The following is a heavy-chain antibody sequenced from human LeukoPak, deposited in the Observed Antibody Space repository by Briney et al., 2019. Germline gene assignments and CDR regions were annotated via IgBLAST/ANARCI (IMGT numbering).Heavy chain of an antibody. Sequence: ASVKVSCKTSGQTFTIYTLHWVRQAPGQGLEWMGWINAGDGNTKYSQKFQGRVIITRDSSANAAYMELSSLTSEDSAVYYCASSRTKRITTNRGIREYYYGMDVWGQGTTVTVSS. J-gene: IGHJ6*02. CDR2: INAGDGNT. CDR3: ASSRTKRITTNRGIREYYYGMDV. D-gene: IGHD3-10*01. CDR1: GQTFTIYT. V-gene: IGHV1-3*01.